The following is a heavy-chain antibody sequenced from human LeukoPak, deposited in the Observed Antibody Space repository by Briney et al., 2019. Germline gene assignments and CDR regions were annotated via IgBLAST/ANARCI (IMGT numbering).Heavy chain of an antibody. CDR2: INPNSGGT. CDR1: GYTFTGYY. D-gene: IGHD1-26*01. Sequence: ASVKVSCKASGYTFTGYYMHWVRQAPGQGLEWMGWINPNSGGTNYAQKFQGWVTMTRDTSISTAYMELSRLRSDDTAVYYCARERPDRGSSHGNAFDIWGQGTMVTVSS. CDR3: ARERPDRGSSHGNAFDI. J-gene: IGHJ3*02. V-gene: IGHV1-2*04.